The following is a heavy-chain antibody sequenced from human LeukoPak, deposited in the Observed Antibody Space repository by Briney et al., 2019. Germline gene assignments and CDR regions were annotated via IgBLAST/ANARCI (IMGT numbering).Heavy chain of an antibody. CDR3: ARGGYYGSGNDFRFDP. V-gene: IGHV4-59*01. CDR2: IHYTGST. D-gene: IGHD3-10*01. Sequence: SETLSLTCTVSGGSISSYYWSWIRQPPGKGLECIGYIHYTGSTNYNPSLKSRVTISVETSKNQFSLKLKSVTAADTAVYYCARGGYYGSGNDFRFDPWGQGTLVTVSS. J-gene: IGHJ5*02. CDR1: GGSISSYY.